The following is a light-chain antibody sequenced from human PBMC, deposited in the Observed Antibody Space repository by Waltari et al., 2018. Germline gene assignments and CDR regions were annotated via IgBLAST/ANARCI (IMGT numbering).Light chain of an antibody. Sequence: DVVLTQSPLSLPVTLGKPTSISCKSSQTLVHSDGNTYLAWFHQRPGQSPRRLIYKVSNRESGVPDRFSASGSGTDFTLKISRVEAEDVGVYYCMQGTHWPLTFGGGTKVGMK. V-gene: IGKV2-30*02. CDR1: QTLVHSDGNTY. CDR3: MQGTHWPLT. J-gene: IGKJ4*01. CDR2: KVS.